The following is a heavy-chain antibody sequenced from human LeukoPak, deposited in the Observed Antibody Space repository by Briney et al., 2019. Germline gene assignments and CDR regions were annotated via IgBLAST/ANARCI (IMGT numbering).Heavy chain of an antibody. Sequence: GESLKISCKGSGYSFSTYWIGWVRQLPGKGLEWMGIIYPGDSDTRYSPSFQGQVTISADKSISTAYLQWTRPKASDTAMYYCARRGSGLDYWGQGTLVTVSS. V-gene: IGHV5-51*01. D-gene: IGHD6-19*01. CDR3: ARRGSGLDY. J-gene: IGHJ4*02. CDR1: GYSFSTYW. CDR2: IYPGDSDT.